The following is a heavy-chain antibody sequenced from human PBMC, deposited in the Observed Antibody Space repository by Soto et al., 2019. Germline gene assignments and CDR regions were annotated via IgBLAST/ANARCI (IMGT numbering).Heavy chain of an antibody. D-gene: IGHD3-3*01. CDR1: GFTFSSYA. J-gene: IGHJ5*02. CDR3: AKDSHGYDFWSGYPSGWFDP. Sequence: GGSLRLSCAASGFTFSSYAMSWVRQAPGKGLEWVSAISGSGGSTYYADSVKGRFTISRDNSKNTLYLQMNSLRAEDTAVYYCAKDSHGYDFWSGYPSGWFDPWGQGTLVTVSS. V-gene: IGHV3-23*01. CDR2: ISGSGGST.